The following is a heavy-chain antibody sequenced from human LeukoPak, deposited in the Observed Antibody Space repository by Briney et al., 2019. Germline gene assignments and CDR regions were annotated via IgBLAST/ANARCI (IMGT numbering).Heavy chain of an antibody. J-gene: IGHJ6*04. CDR3: PRAELKHSSESSYMGSNHYHLLHV. V-gene: IGHV4-59*01. CDR1: RDPNSTYL. D-gene: IGHD1-26*01. Sequence: PSETLSLTHTLCRDPNSTYLRSSLWQPPGKGLEWIGYIYYIGSTNYNPSLQSRATIPVHTPKHQLSRKLTSVTAAPTPVYYFPRAELKHSSESSYMGSNHYHLLHVWGEGSTVTVSS. CDR2: IYYIGST.